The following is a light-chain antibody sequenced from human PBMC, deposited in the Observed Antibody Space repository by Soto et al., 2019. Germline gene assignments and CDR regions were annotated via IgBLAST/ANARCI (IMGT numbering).Light chain of an antibody. CDR2: DVS. CDR3: SSYTSSSTLPYV. Sequence: QSVLTQPASVSGSPGQSITISCTGTSSDVGGYNYVSWYQQHPGKAPKLMIYDVSNRPSGVSNRFSGSKSGNTASLTISGVQAEDEADYYCSSYTSSSTLPYVFGTGTKVTGL. J-gene: IGLJ1*01. CDR1: SSDVGGYNY. V-gene: IGLV2-14*01.